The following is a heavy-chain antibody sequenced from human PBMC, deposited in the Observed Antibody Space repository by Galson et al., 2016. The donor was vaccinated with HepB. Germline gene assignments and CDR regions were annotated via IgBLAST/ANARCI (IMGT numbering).Heavy chain of an antibody. CDR3: AKGWPPHPYGMDV. J-gene: IGHJ6*02. V-gene: IGHV3-23*01. CDR2: ISGSGGST. CDR1: RFTFSAYA. Sequence: SLRLSCAASRFTFSAYAMSWVRQAPGKGLEWVSVISGSGGSTYYADSVKGRFTISRDNSKNTLYLQMNSLRAEDTAIYYCAKGWPPHPYGMDVWGQGTTVTFS.